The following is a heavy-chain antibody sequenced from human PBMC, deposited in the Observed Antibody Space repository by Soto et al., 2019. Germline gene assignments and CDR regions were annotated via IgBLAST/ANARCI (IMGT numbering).Heavy chain of an antibody. Sequence: PGEALKVCCKGSGYSFTSYWISWVRQMPGKGLEWMGRIDPSDSYTNYSPSFQGHVTISADKSISTAYRQGSSLKASDTAMYYCAMSLYYYLLTGPPTPMYVWGQGTTVTVFS. CDR2: IDPSDSYT. V-gene: IGHV5-10-1*01. CDR3: AMSLYYYLLTGPPTPMYV. D-gene: IGHD3-9*01. CDR1: GYSFTSYW. J-gene: IGHJ6*02.